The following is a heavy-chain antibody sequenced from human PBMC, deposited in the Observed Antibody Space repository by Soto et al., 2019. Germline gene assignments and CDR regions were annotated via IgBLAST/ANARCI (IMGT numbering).Heavy chain of an antibody. CDR3: AREFEDLTSNFDY. V-gene: IGHV3-21*06. CDR1: GFTFTRYS. Sequence: EVQLVESGGGLVKPGGSLRLSCAASGFTFTRYSMNWVRQAPGKGLEWVSSISSTTNYIYYGDSMKGRFTISRDNAKNSLYLEMNSLRAADTALYYCAREFEDLTSNFDYWGQGTLVTVAS. CDR2: ISSTTNYI. J-gene: IGHJ4*02. D-gene: IGHD3-10*01.